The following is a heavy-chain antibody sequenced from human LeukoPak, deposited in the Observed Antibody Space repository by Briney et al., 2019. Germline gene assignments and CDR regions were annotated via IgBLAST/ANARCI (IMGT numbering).Heavy chain of an antibody. V-gene: IGHV3-33*06. Sequence: GRSLRPSCAASGFTFSSYGMHWVRQAPGKGLEWVAVIWYDGSNKYYADSVKGRFTISRDNSKNTLYLQMNSLRAEDTAVYYCAKDSMRYCSSTSCLGRLDPWGQGTLVTVSS. CDR2: IWYDGSNK. D-gene: IGHD2-2*01. CDR1: GFTFSSYG. CDR3: AKDSMRYCSSTSCLGRLDP. J-gene: IGHJ5*02.